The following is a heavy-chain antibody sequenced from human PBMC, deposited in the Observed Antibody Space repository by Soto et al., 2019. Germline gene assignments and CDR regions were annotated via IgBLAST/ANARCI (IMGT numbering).Heavy chain of an antibody. CDR1: GFTFSSYA. CDR3: ARDQYSSSSAVDY. J-gene: IGHJ4*02. Sequence: QVQLVESGEGVVQPGRSLRLSCAASGFTFSSYAMHWVRQAPGKGLEWVAVISYDGSNKYYADSVKGRFTISRDNSKNTLYLQMNSLRAEDTAVYYCARDQYSSSSAVDYWGQGTLVTVSS. D-gene: IGHD6-6*01. V-gene: IGHV3-30-3*01. CDR2: ISYDGSNK.